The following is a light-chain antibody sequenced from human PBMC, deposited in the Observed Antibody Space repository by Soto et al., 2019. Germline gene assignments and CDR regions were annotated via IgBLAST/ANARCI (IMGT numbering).Light chain of an antibody. CDR2: EVS. J-gene: IGLJ3*02. CDR1: SSDVGYDNY. V-gene: IGLV2-14*01. CDR3: TSHTASSTWV. Sequence: HSVLTQPASVSGSPGQSITISCTGTSSDVGYDNYVSWFQQHPGKAPKLMIYEVSRRPSGVSNRFSGSKSANTASLTISGLQAEDEADYYCTSHTASSTWVFGGGTKLTVL.